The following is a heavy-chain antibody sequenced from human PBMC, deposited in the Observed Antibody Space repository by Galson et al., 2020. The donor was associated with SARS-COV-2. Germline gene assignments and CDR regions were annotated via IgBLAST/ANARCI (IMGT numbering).Heavy chain of an antibody. Sequence: GESLKISCAASGFTFSSYLMHWVRQAPGKGLVWVSRIRSDGVRYADSVKGRFTISRDNAKNTLYLQMSSLRAEDTAVYYCARDGYNGGIDYWGQGTLVTVSS. J-gene: IGHJ4*02. CDR2: IRSDGVR. CDR3: ARDGYNGGIDY. D-gene: IGHD1-26*01. V-gene: IGHV3-74*03. CDR1: GFTFSSYL.